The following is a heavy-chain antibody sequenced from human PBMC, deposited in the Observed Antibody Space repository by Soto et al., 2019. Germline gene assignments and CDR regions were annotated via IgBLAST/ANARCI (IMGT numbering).Heavy chain of an antibody. D-gene: IGHD4-17*01. CDR1: GGSIISYY. V-gene: IGHV4-59*08. CDR3: ARLRYGDLDY. J-gene: IGHJ4*02. CDR2: IYYSGST. Sequence: PSETLSLTCTVSGGSIISYYWSWIRQPPGKGLEWIGYIYYSGSTNYNPSLKSRVTISVDTSKNQFSLKLSSVTAADTAVYYCARLRYGDLDYWGQGTLVTVSS.